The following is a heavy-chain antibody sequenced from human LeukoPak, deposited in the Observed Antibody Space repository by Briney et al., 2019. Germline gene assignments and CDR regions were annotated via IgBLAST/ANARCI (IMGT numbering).Heavy chain of an antibody. D-gene: IGHD6-19*01. V-gene: IGHV3-23*01. CDR2: ISGSGGST. J-gene: IGHJ4*02. CDR3: AKHLSSGWYGEIDY. Sequence: QPGGSLRLSCAASGFSFSSYAMSWVRQAPGKGLEWVSAISGSGGSTYYADSVKGRFTISRDNSKNTLYLQMNSLRAEDTAVYYCAKHLSSGWYGEIDYWGQGTLVTVSS. CDR1: GFSFSSYA.